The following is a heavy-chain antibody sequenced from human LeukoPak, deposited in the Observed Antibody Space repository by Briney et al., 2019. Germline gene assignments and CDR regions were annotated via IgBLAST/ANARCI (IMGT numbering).Heavy chain of an antibody. V-gene: IGHV4-30-2*01. J-gene: IGHJ5*02. CDR3: ARRISYYYDTGEFDP. CDR2: IYHSGST. Sequence: PSQTLSLTCAVSGGSISSGGYSWSWIRQPPGKGLEWIGYIYHSGSTYYNPSLKSRVTISVDRSKNQFSLKLSSVTAADTAVYYCARRISYYYDTGEFDPWGQGTLVTVSS. CDR1: GGSISSGGYS. D-gene: IGHD3-22*01.